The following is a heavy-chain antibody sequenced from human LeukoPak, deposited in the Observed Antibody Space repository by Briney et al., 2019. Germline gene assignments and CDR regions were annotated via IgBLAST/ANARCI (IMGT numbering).Heavy chain of an antibody. CDR3: ARPTGDSGYDSPYFDY. J-gene: IGHJ4*02. Sequence: GESLKISCKGSGYSFTSYWIGWVRQVPGKGLEWMGIIYPGDSDTRYSPSFQGQVTISADKSISTAYLQWSSLKASDTAMYYCARPTGDSGYDSPYFDYWGQGTLVTVSS. CDR2: IYPGDSDT. D-gene: IGHD5-12*01. V-gene: IGHV5-51*01. CDR1: GYSFTSYW.